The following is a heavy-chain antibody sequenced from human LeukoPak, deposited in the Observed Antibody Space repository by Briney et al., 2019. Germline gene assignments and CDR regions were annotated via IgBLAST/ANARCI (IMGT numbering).Heavy chain of an antibody. CDR3: ARHECRDGYSDLRFGFDY. J-gene: IGHJ4*02. Sequence: SETLSLTCTVSGGSISSSSYYWGWLRQPPGKGLEWIGSIYYSGSTYYNPSLKSRVTISVDTSKNQFSLKLSSVTAADTAVYYCARHECRDGYSDLRFGFDYWGQGTLVTVSS. V-gene: IGHV4-39*01. CDR1: GGSISSSSYY. CDR2: IYYSGST. D-gene: IGHD5-24*01.